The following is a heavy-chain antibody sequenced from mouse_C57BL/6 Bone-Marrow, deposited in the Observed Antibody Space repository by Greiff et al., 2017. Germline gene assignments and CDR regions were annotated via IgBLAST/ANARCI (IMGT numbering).Heavy chain of an antibody. CDR2: INPSNGGT. CDR3: ARCPGLALTD. CDR1: GYTFTSYW. D-gene: IGHD2-13*01. J-gene: IGHJ2*01. Sequence: QVQLKQPGTELVKPGASVKLSCKASGYTFTSYWMHWVKQRPGQGLEWIGNINPSNGGTNYNEKFKSKATLTVDKASSTAYMLLSSLTSEDSAVXYCARCPGLALTDWGQGTTLTVSS. V-gene: IGHV1-53*01.